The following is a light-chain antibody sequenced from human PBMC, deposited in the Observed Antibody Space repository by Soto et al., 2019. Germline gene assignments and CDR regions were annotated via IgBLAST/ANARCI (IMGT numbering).Light chain of an antibody. J-gene: IGKJ4*01. CDR3: QQSYSMPLT. Sequence: DIPMTQSPSSLSASVGDRVTITCRSSQSISSYLNWYQQKPGKAPKLLIYTASTLQSEVPSRFSGSGSGTDFTLTISSLQPEDFATYYCQQSYSMPLTFGGGTKVEIK. V-gene: IGKV1-39*01. CDR1: QSISSY. CDR2: TAS.